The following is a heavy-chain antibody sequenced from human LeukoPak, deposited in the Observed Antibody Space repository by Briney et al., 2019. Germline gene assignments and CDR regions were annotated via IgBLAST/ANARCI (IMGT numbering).Heavy chain of an antibody. CDR1: GFTFSSYW. CDR3: AKDVSIAAAIYYFDY. V-gene: IGHV3-74*01. D-gene: IGHD6-13*01. Sequence: LPGGSLRLSCAASGFTFSSYWMPWVRQAPGKGLVWVSRINSDGSSTNYADSVKGRFTISRDNAKNSLYLQMNSLRAEDTALYYCAKDVSIAAAIYYFDYWGQGTLVTVSS. J-gene: IGHJ4*02. CDR2: INSDGSST.